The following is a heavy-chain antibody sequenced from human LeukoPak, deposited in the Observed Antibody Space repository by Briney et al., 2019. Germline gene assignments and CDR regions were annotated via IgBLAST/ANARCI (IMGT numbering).Heavy chain of an antibody. V-gene: IGHV1-2*02. D-gene: IGHD4-17*01. CDR2: INPNSGGT. CDR1: GYTFTGYY. CDR3: ARGNDYADYFDY. Sequence: ASVKLSCTASGYTFTGYYMHWVRQAPGQGLEWMGWINPNSGGTNYAQKFQGRVTMTRDTSISTAYMELSRLRSDDTAVYYCARGNDYADYFDYWGQGTLVTVSS. J-gene: IGHJ4*02.